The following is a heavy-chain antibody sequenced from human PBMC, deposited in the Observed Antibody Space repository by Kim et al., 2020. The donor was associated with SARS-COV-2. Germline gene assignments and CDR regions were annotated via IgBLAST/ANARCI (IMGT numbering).Heavy chain of an antibody. CDR2: ISSSGSTI. J-gene: IGHJ6*02. V-gene: IGHV3-48*03. D-gene: IGHD2-15*01. CDR3: ASCSGGSCYPFTGSGYYYYGMDV. CDR1: GFTFSSYE. Sequence: GGSLRLSCAASGFTFSSYEMNWVRQAPGKGLEWVSYISSSGSTIYYADSVKGRFTISRDNAKNSLYLQMNSLRAEDTAVYYCASCSGGSCYPFTGSGYYYYGMDVWGQGTTVTVSS.